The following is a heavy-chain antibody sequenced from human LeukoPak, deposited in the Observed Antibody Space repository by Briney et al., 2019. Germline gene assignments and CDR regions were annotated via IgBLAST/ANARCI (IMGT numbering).Heavy chain of an antibody. CDR1: GFTFSSYS. CDR2: ISSSSSYI. V-gene: IGHV3-21*01. CDR3: ARSVGCSGGSCYDYFDY. J-gene: IGHJ4*02. D-gene: IGHD2-15*01. Sequence: GGSLRLSCAASGFTFSSYSMNWVRQAPGKGLEWVSSISSSSSYIYYADSVKGRFTISRDNAKNSPYLQMNSLRAEDTAVYYCARSVGCSGGSCYDYFDYWGQGTLVTVSS.